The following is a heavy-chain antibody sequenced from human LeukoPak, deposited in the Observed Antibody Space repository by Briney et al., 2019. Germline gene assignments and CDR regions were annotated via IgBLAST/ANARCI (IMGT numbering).Heavy chain of an antibody. CDR3: ATHPPKLCTGGSCSDY. D-gene: IGHD2-15*01. CDR2: IYYSGST. J-gene: IGHJ4*02. Sequence: SETLSLTCTVSGGSISSYSWSWIRQPPGKGLEWIGYIYYSGSTNYNPSLKSRVTISIDTSRNQFSLKLSSVTAADTAVYYCATHPPKLCTGGSCSDYWGQGTLVTVSS. CDR1: GGSISSYS. V-gene: IGHV4-59*01.